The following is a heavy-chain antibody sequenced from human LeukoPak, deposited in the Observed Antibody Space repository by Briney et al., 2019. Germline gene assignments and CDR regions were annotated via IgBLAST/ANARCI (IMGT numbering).Heavy chain of an antibody. V-gene: IGHV3-66*01. J-gene: IGHJ4*02. Sequence: GGSLRLSCAASGFTFSSYSMNWVRQAPGKGLEWVSVIYSGGSTYYADSVKGRFTISRDNSKNTLYLQMNSLRAEDTAVYYCASEGKYSSLDYWGQGTLVTVSS. CDR1: GFTFSSYS. D-gene: IGHD6-13*01. CDR2: IYSGGST. CDR3: ASEGKYSSLDY.